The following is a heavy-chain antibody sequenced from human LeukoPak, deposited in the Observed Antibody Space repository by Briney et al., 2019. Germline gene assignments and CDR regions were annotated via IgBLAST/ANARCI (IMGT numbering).Heavy chain of an antibody. J-gene: IGHJ4*02. D-gene: IGHD5-18*01. V-gene: IGHV4-4*07. CDR2: IYTSGST. Sequence: SETLSLTCTVSGGSISSYYWSWIRQPAGKGPEWIGRIYTSGSTNYSPSLKSRVTMSVDTSKNQFSLKLSSVTAADTAVYYCVRDRGYSYAFAYWSQGTLVTVSS. CDR3: VRDRGYSYAFAY. CDR1: GGSISSYY.